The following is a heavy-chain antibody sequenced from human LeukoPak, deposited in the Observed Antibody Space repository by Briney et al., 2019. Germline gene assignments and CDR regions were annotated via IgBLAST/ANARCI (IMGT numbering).Heavy chain of an antibody. CDR3: GRGTVAGQFDY. CDR1: GFTPSSYA. D-gene: IGHD6-19*01. Sequence: GRSLRLSCAASGFTPSSYAMHWVRQAPGKGLEWVAVISYDGSNKYYADSVKGRFTTSRDNSKNTLYLQMSSLRAEDRAVYYCGRGTVAGQFDYWGQGTLVTVSS. J-gene: IGHJ4*02. V-gene: IGHV3-30*04. CDR2: ISYDGSNK.